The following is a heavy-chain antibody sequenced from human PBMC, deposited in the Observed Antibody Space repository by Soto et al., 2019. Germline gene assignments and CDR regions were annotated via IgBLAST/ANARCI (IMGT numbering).Heavy chain of an antibody. J-gene: IGHJ4*02. Sequence: PSETLSLTCAVYGGSFSGYYWSWIRQPPGKGLEWIGEINHSGSTNYNPSLKSRVTISVDTSKNQFSLKLSSVTAADTAVYYCARSWREQQLVYSYWGQGTLVTVSS. CDR1: GGSFSGYY. V-gene: IGHV4-34*01. CDR3: ARSWREQQLVYSY. D-gene: IGHD6-13*01. CDR2: INHSGST.